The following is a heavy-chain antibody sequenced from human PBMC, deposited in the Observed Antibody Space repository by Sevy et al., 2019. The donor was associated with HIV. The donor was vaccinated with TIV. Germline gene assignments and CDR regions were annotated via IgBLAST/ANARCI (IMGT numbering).Heavy chain of an antibody. Sequence: GGSLRLSCAASGFTFSSYWMTWVRQAPGKGLEYVANIKQDGSEKYYVDSVKGRFTISRDNAKNSLFLQMNSLRAEDTAVYSWAMGAGLKGGQGPLVPVSS. V-gene: IGHV3-7*01. CDR2: IKQDGSEK. D-gene: IGHD6-19*01. CDR1: GFTFSSYW. CDR3: AMGAGLK. J-gene: IGHJ4*02.